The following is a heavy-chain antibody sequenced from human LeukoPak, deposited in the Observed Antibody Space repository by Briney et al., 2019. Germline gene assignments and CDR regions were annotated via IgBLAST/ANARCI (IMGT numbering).Heavy chain of an antibody. CDR1: GFTFRSDW. J-gene: IGHJ4*02. D-gene: IGHD3-3*01. Sequence: SGGSLRPSCAASGFTFRSDWMSWVRQAPGKGLEWVSAISGSGGSTYYADSVKGRFTISRDNSKNTLYLQMNSLRAEDTAVYYCAKAIDFWSGYYDYWGQGTLVTVSS. CDR3: AKAIDFWSGYYDY. V-gene: IGHV3-23*01. CDR2: ISGSGGST.